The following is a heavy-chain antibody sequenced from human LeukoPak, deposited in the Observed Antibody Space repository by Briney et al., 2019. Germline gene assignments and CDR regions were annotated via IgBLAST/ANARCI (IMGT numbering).Heavy chain of an antibody. V-gene: IGHV3-7*01. D-gene: IGHD3-3*01. Sequence: PGGSLRLSCAASGFTFSSFWMSWVRQAPGKGLEWVANIKQDESEKYYVDSVKGRFTISRDNAKNSLYLQMNSLRAEDTAVYYCARLREIPVFGVVTKSTSYFDYWGQGTLVTVSS. CDR1: GFTFSSFW. CDR3: ARLREIPVFGVVTKSTSYFDY. CDR2: IKQDESEK. J-gene: IGHJ4*02.